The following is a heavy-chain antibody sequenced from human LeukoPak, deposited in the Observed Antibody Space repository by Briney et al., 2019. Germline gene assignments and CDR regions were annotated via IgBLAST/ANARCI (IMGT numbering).Heavy chain of an antibody. CDR2: INHSGST. J-gene: IGHJ4*02. D-gene: IGHD6-13*01. CDR1: GGSFSGYY. V-gene: IGHV4-34*01. CDR3: ARVLSSSWYGGIDY. Sequence: SETLSLTCAVYGGSFSGYYWSWIRQPPGKGLEWIGEINHSGSTNYNPSLKSRVTISVDTSKDQFSLKLSSVTAADTAVYYCARVLSSSWYGGIDYWGQGTLVTVSS.